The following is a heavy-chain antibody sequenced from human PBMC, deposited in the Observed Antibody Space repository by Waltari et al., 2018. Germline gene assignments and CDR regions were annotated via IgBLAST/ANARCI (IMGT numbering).Heavy chain of an antibody. CDR1: GDSISSYY. D-gene: IGHD3-16*01. CDR2: IYYSGST. Sequence: QVQLQESGPGLVKPSETLSLTCTVYGDSISSYYWNWIRQPPGKGLEWIGYIYYSGSTNYNPSLKSRVTISVDTSKNQFSLKLSSVTAADTAVYYCARHSFARAFDIWGQGTMVTVSS. V-gene: IGHV4-59*08. CDR3: ARHSFARAFDI. J-gene: IGHJ3*02.